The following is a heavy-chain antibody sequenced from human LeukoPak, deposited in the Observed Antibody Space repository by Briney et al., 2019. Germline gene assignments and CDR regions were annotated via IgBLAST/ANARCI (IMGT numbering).Heavy chain of an antibody. CDR1: GGSIRNSDYY. CDR3: ARETVAGTRYFDY. V-gene: IGHV4-39*07. Sequence: SETLSLTCTVSGGSIRNSDYYWGWIRQPPGKGVEWIGSVYYSGSTYFTPSLKSRVTISVDKSKNQFSLRLSSVTAADTAVYYCARETVAGTRYFDYWGQGTLVTVSS. CDR2: VYYSGST. J-gene: IGHJ4*02. D-gene: IGHD6-19*01.